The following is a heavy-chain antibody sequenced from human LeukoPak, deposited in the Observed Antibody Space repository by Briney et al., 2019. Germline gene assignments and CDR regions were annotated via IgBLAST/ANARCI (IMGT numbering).Heavy chain of an antibody. V-gene: IGHV1-2*02. CDR2: INPNSGGT. CDR1: GYTFTVYY. D-gene: IGHD2-2*01. CDR3: ARDVATLGYCSSTSCYLNWFDP. J-gene: IGHJ5*02. Sequence: ASVKVSCKASGYTFTVYYMHWVRQAPGQGLEWMGWINPNSGGTNYAQKFQGRVTMTRDTSISTAYMELSRLRSDDTAVYYCARDVATLGYCSSTSCYLNWFDPWGQGTLVTVSS.